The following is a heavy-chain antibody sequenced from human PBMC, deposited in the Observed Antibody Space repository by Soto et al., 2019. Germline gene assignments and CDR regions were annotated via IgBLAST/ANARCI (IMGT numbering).Heavy chain of an antibody. CDR3: ARVRPHSGSYPNDY. CDR1: GFTFSSYG. CDR2: IWYDGSDK. Sequence: GGSLRLSCAASGFTFSSYGMHWVRQAPGKGLEWVAVIWYDGSDKYYADSVKGRFTISRDNSKNTLYLQMNSLRAEDTAVYYCARVRPHSGSYPNDYWGQGTLVTVSS. J-gene: IGHJ4*02. D-gene: IGHD1-26*01. V-gene: IGHV3-33*01.